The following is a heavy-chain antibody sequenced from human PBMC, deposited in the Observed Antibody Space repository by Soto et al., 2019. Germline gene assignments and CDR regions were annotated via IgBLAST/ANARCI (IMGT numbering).Heavy chain of an antibody. Sequence: QVQLVESGGGVVQPGRSLRLSCAASGFTFSSYAMHWVRQAPGKGLEWVAVISYDGSNKYYADSVKGRFTISRDNSKNTLYLQMNRLRAEDTAVYYCARDHWFDPWGQGTLVTVSS. V-gene: IGHV3-30-3*01. CDR2: ISYDGSNK. CDR1: GFTFSSYA. CDR3: ARDHWFDP. J-gene: IGHJ5*02.